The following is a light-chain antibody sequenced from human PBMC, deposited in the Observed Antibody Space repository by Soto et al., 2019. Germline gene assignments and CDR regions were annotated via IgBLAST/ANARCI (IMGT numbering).Light chain of an antibody. CDR1: KSVSGN. V-gene: IGKV3-15*01. CDR2: GAS. Sequence: EIVMTQSPATLSVSPGERATLSCRASKSVSGNLAWYQQKPGQAPRLLIYGASTRATGIPARFSGSGSGTEFTLTISSLQSEDFEVYYCQQYNNWPRTFGQGTKVDIK. J-gene: IGKJ1*01. CDR3: QQYNNWPRT.